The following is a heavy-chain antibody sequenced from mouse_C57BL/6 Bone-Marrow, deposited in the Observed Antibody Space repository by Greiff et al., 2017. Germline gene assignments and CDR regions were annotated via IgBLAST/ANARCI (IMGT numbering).Heavy chain of an antibody. CDR2: ISSGGSYT. V-gene: IGHV5-6*02. Sequence: DVKLVESGGDLVKPGGSLKLSCAASGFTFSSYGMSWVRQTPDKRLEWVATISSGGSYTYYPDSVKGRFTISRDNAKHTLYLQMSSLKSEDTAMYYCASRSKRGNYWGQGTTLTVSS. CDR1: GFTFSSYG. D-gene: IGHD2-5*01. CDR3: ASRSKRGNY. J-gene: IGHJ2*01.